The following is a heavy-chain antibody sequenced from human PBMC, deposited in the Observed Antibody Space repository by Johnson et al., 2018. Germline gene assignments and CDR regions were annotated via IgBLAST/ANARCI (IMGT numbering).Heavy chain of an antibody. CDR2: ISWNSGSI. CDR3: AKEAVAGTSWFEP. J-gene: IGHJ5*02. CDR1: GFTFSSYS. Sequence: EVQLVESGGGLVKPGGSLRLSCAASGFTFSSYSMNWVRQAPGKGLEWVSGISWNSGSIGYADSVKGRFTISRDNAKNSLYLQKNSLSAEDTALYYCAKEAVAGTSWFEPWGQGTLVTVAS. V-gene: IGHV3-9*01. D-gene: IGHD6-19*01.